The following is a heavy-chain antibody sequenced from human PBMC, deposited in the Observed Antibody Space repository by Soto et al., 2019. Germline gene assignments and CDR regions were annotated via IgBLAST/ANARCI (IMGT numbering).Heavy chain of an antibody. V-gene: IGHV3-23*01. CDR2: ISGSGGST. D-gene: IGHD3-22*01. CDR3: AKDLSPYYDSSGYYSMSFDY. J-gene: IGHJ4*02. CDR1: GFTFSSYA. Sequence: GGSLRLSCAASGFTFSSYAMGWVRQAPGKGLEWVSAISGSGGSTYYADSVKGRFTISRDNSKNTLYLQMNSLRAEDTAVYYCAKDLSPYYDSSGYYSMSFDYWGQGTLVTVSS.